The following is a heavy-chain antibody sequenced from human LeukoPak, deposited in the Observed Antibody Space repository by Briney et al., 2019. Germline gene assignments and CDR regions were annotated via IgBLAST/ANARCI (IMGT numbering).Heavy chain of an antibody. D-gene: IGHD3-22*01. Sequence: PGGSLRLSCAASGFTFSSYGMHWVRQAPGKGLEWVAVISYDGSNKYYADSVKGRFTISRDNSKNTLYLQMNSLRAEDTAVYYCASPQYYYDSSGMYWGQGTLVTVSS. CDR3: ASPQYYYDSSGMY. CDR2: ISYDGSNK. V-gene: IGHV3-30*19. J-gene: IGHJ4*02. CDR1: GFTFSSYG.